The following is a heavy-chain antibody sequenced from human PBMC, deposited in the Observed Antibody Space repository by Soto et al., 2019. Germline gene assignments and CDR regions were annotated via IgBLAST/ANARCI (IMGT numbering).Heavy chain of an antibody. CDR2: INHSGST. J-gene: IGHJ6*02. D-gene: IGHD3-3*01. V-gene: IGHV4-34*01. CDR3: ARGLYFYLWSGNYYYGMDV. CDR1: GGSFSGYY. Sequence: LSLTCAVYGGSFSGYYWSWIRQPPGKGLGWIGEINHSGSTNYNPSLKSRVTISVDTSKNQFSLKLSSVTAADTAVYYCARGLYFYLWSGNYYYGMDVWAQGTTLTVSS.